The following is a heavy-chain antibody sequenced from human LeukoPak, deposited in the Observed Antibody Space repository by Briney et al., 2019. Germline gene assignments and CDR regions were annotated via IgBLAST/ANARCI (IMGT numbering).Heavy chain of an antibody. CDR1: GYTFTSYG. J-gene: IGHJ3*02. Sequence: ASVKVSCKASGYTFTSYGIIWVRQAPGQGLEWMGWISAYNGNTNYAQKLQGRVTMTTDTSTSTAYMELRSLRSDDTAVYYCARAGYCSGGSCYSDAFDIWGQGTMVTVSS. CDR2: ISAYNGNT. V-gene: IGHV1-18*01. D-gene: IGHD2-15*01. CDR3: ARAGYCSGGSCYSDAFDI.